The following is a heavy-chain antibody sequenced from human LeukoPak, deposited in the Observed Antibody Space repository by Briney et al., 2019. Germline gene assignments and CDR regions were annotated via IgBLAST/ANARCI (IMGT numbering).Heavy chain of an antibody. D-gene: IGHD5-18*01. Sequence: PSDTLSLTCAVDGGSFSGYYWSWIRQPPGEGLEWIGEINHSGSTNYNPSLKSRVTISVDTSKNQFSLKLSSVTAADTAVYYCARAGRGYSYGYHLGYWGQGTLVTVSS. CDR2: INHSGST. J-gene: IGHJ4*02. CDR1: GGSFSGYY. V-gene: IGHV4-34*01. CDR3: ARAGRGYSYGYHLGY.